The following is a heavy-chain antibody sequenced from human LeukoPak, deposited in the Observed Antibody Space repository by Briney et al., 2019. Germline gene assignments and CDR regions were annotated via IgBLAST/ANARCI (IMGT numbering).Heavy chain of an antibody. J-gene: IGHJ5*02. D-gene: IGHD4-17*01. V-gene: IGHV1-18*01. Sequence: ASVKVSCKASGYTFTSYGISWVRQAPGQGLEWIGWISAYNGNTNYAQKLQGRVTMTTDTSTSTAYMELRSLRSDDTAVYYCARSEDYGGPFDPWGQGTLVTVSS. CDR3: ARSEDYGGPFDP. CDR1: GYTFTSYG. CDR2: ISAYNGNT.